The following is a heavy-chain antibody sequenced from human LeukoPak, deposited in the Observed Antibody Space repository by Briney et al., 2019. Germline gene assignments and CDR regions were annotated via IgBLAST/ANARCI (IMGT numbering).Heavy chain of an antibody. J-gene: IGHJ4*02. CDR2: IYHSGSA. CDR1: GYSISSGYY. Sequence: SETLSLTCTVSGYSISSGYYWDWIRQSPGKGLEWIGSIYHSGSAYCNPSLKSRVTISVDTSKNQFSLKLSSVTAADTALYYCAREYYGGLDYWGQGTLVTVSS. CDR3: AREYYGGLDY. D-gene: IGHD2-21*01. V-gene: IGHV4-38-2*02.